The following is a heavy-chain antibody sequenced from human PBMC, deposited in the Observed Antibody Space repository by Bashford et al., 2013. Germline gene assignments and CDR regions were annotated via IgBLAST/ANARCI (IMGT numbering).Heavy chain of an antibody. V-gene: IGHV3-11*01. J-gene: IGHJ6*02. CDR1: GFTVSSNY. CDR3: ARDRGYYGSGTPDYYYGMDV. D-gene: IGHD3-10*01. CDR2: ISGSGSST. Sequence: GGSLRLSCAASGFTVSSNYMSWVRQAPGKGLEWVSSISGSGSSTYYADSVKGRFTISRDNAKNSLYLQMNSLRAEDTAVYYCARDRGYYGSGTPDYYYGMDVWGQGTTVTVSS.